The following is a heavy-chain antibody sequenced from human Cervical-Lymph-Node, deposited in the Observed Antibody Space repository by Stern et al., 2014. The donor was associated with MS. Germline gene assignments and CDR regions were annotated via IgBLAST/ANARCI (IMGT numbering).Heavy chain of an antibody. Sequence: MQLVESGAEVKKPGSSVKVSCKASGGTFSSYAISWVRQAPGQGLEWMGRIIPIRGIANYAQKFQGIVTITSDKSTSTAYMELSSLRSEDTAVYYCARGSRKTYDFDYWGQGTLVTVSS. CDR1: GGTFSSYA. J-gene: IGHJ4*02. V-gene: IGHV1-69*09. CDR2: IIPIRGIA. D-gene: IGHD5/OR15-5a*01. CDR3: ARGSRKTYDFDY.